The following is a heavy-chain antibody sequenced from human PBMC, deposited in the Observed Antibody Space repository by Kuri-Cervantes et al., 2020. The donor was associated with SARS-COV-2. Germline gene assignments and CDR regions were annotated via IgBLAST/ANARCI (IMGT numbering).Heavy chain of an antibody. CDR1: GGSISSYY. Sequence: GSLRLSSTVAGGSISSYYWSWIRQPPGKGLEWIGYISYSGNTNYNPPLKSRVTISVDTSKNQFSLRLSSVTAADTAVYYCARDTGTYCSDIRYYGYYYYYGMDVWGQGTTVTVSS. V-gene: IGHV4-59*01. D-gene: IGHD2-15*01. CDR3: ARDTGTYCSDIRYYGYYYYYGMDV. CDR2: ISYSGNT. J-gene: IGHJ6*02.